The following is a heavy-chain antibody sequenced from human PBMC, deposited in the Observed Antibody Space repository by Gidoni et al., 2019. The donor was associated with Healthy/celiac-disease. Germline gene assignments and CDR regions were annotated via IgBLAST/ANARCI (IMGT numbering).Heavy chain of an antibody. CDR1: GGSFSGYY. CDR2: INHSGST. Sequence: QVQLQQWGAGLLKPSETLSLTCAVYGGSFSGYYWSWIRQPPGKGLEWIGEINHSGSTNYNPSLKSRVTRSVDTSKNQFSLKLSSVTAADTAVYYCARGTTVVTPLDYWGQGTLVTVSS. CDR3: ARGTTVVTPLDY. V-gene: IGHV4-34*01. D-gene: IGHD4-17*01. J-gene: IGHJ4*02.